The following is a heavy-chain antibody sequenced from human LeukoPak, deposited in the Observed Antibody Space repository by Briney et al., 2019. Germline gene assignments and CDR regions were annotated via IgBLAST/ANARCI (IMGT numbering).Heavy chain of an antibody. CDR2: IYYCGST. CDR1: GRPISSYY. CDR3: ARVGSPDGDFDY. D-gene: IGHD1-14*01. Sequence: SETLTLTWTVSGRPISSYYWSCIRQPPGKGLEWLGYIYYCGSTNYNPSLKSRVTISVDTSKNQFSLKLSSVTAADTAVYYCARVGSPDGDFDYWGQGTLVTVSS. J-gene: IGHJ4*02. V-gene: IGHV4-59*08.